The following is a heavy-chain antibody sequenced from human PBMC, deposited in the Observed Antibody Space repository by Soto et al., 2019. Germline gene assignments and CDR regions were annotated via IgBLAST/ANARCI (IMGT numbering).Heavy chain of an antibody. D-gene: IGHD3-22*01. CDR2: IKSKTDGATT. CDR1: GFTFSNAW. CDR3: ATDAYYDTSGYWF. V-gene: IGHV3-15*01. J-gene: IGHJ4*02. Sequence: EVQLVESGGGLVKPGGSLRLSCAASGFTFSNAWMSWVRQAPGKGLEWVGRIKSKTDGATTDYAAPVKGRFTISRDDSKNTLYLQINSLKTEDTAVYYCATDAYYDTSGYWFWGQGTLVTVYS.